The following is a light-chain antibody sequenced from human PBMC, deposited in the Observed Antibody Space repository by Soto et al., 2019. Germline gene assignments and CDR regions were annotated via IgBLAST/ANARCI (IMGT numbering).Light chain of an antibody. CDR3: QQYNSYSPT. V-gene: IGKV1-39*01. Sequence: DIQMTQSPSSLSASVGDRVTITCRASQIIRNHLNWYQHTPGKAPKVLIYAASTLQGGVPSRFSGSGSGTDFTLTISSLHPDDFATYYCQQYNSYSPTFGQGTRVEIK. J-gene: IGKJ1*01. CDR2: AAS. CDR1: QIIRNH.